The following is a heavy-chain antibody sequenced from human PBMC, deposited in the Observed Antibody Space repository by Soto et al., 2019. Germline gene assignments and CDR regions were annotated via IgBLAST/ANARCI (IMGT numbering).Heavy chain of an antibody. CDR3: ARSQVGTTTMDWFDP. CDR1: GFSLTTTGMC. D-gene: IGHD1-26*01. J-gene: IGHJ5*02. CDR2: IDWDGEK. Sequence: SGPTLVNPTQTLTLTCTFSGFSLTTTGMCVGWIRQPPGKALEWLALIDWDGEKYYTTSLKTRLTISTDTSKNQVVLTMTNMDPVDTATYYCARSQVGTTTMDWFDPWGQGTLVTVSS. V-gene: IGHV2-70*01.